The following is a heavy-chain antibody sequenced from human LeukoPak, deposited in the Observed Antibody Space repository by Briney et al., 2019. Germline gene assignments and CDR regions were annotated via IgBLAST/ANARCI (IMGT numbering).Heavy chain of an antibody. Sequence: ASVKVSCKASGYTFTGYYMHWVRQAPGQGLEWMGWINPNSGGTNYAQKFQGRVTMTRDTSISTAYMELSRLRSEDTAVYYCARFNDFWSGYGDYWGQGTLVTVSS. D-gene: IGHD3-3*01. CDR1: GYTFTGYY. V-gene: IGHV1-2*02. J-gene: IGHJ4*02. CDR3: ARFNDFWSGYGDY. CDR2: INPNSGGT.